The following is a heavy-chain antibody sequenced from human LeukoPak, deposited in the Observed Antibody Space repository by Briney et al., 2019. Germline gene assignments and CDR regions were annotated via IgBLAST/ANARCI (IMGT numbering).Heavy chain of an antibody. CDR2: INQDGSDK. V-gene: IGHV3-7*01. D-gene: IGHD3-10*01. CDR1: GFSLSNYW. Sequence: GGSLRLSCAASGFSLSNYWMSWVRQAPGKGLEWVANINQDGSDKYYVDSVMGRFTISKDNAKNSVYLQMNSLRPEDTAIYYCAWYGVTHGMDVWGQGTTVTVSS. J-gene: IGHJ6*02. CDR3: AWYGVTHGMDV.